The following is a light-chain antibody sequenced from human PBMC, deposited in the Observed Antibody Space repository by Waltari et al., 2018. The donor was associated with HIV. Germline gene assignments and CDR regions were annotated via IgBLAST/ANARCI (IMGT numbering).Light chain of an antibody. J-gene: IGKJ3*01. CDR2: SAS. Sequence: DIQLTQSPSFLSASVGDRVTITCRASQGISSYLAWYQQKPGKAPKILIYSASTLQSGVTSIFSSRASGTEFTLTISILQPEDFATYYCQQLNSYPVPFTFGPGTKVDIK. V-gene: IGKV1-9*01. CDR1: QGISSY. CDR3: QQLNSYPVPFT.